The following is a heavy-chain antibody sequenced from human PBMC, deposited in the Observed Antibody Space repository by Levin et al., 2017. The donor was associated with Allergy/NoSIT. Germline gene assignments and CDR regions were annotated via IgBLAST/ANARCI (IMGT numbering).Heavy chain of an antibody. Sequence: GSLRLSCTVSGGSISSYYWSWIRQPPGKGLEWIGYIYYSGSTNYNPSLKSRVTLSVDTSKNQFSLKLSSVTAADTAVYYCARGIDSPLDYWGQGTLVTVSS. CDR2: IYYSGST. D-gene: IGHD3-3*01. V-gene: IGHV4-59*01. J-gene: IGHJ4*02. CDR1: GGSISSYY. CDR3: ARGIDSPLDY.